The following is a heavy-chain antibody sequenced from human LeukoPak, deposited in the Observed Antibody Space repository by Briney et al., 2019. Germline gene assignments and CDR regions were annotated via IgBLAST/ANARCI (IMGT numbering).Heavy chain of an antibody. J-gene: IGHJ4*02. CDR1: GFTFSSYG. Sequence: PGGSLRLSCAASGFTFSSYGMNSVRQAPGKGLEWDSGISGRGGITYYADSVKGRFSISRDHSKNTLYLQMNSLRAKDTAIYYCAKNSTVTIDYWGQGTLVTVSS. D-gene: IGHD4-17*01. CDR2: ISGRGGIT. CDR3: AKNSTVTIDY. V-gene: IGHV3-23*01.